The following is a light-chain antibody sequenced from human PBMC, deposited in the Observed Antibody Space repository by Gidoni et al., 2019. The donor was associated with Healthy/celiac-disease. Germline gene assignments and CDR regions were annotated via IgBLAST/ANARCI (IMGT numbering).Light chain of an antibody. V-gene: IGLV3-19*01. CDR2: SKN. J-gene: IGLJ2*01. Sequence: SSELTQDPPVSVALGQTVRLTCQGDSLRSYYASWYQQKPGQAPVLVIYSKNNRPSGIPDRFSGSSSGNTASLTITGAQAEDEADYYCNSRDSSGNHVVFGGGTKLTVL. CDR3: NSRDSSGNHVV. CDR1: SLRSYY.